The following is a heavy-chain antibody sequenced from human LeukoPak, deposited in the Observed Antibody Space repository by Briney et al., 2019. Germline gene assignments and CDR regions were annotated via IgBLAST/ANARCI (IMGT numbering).Heavy chain of an antibody. CDR2: INAGNGDT. Sequence: VASVKVSCKASGYTFTIYAMHWVRQAPGQRLEWMGWINAGNGDTKYSHTFQVRVTITRDTSASTAYMELSSLRSEDTAVYYCARRGSGTDFDYWGQGTLVTVSS. J-gene: IGHJ4*02. CDR1: GYTFTIYA. CDR3: ARRGSGTDFDY. D-gene: IGHD3-10*01. V-gene: IGHV1-3*01.